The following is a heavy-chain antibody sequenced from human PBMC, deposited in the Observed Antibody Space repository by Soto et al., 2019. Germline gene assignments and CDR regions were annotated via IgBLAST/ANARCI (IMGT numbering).Heavy chain of an antibody. CDR2: IWEYGSNK. CDR1: GLTFSSFG. V-gene: IGHV3-33*01. D-gene: IGHD3-10*01. CDR3: ARQGSGTTSLYFDY. J-gene: IGHJ4*02. Sequence: QVQLVESGGGVVQPGRSLRLSCAAAGLTFSSFGMHWVRQAPGKGLEWVAVIWEYGSNKYYADSVKGRFTISRDNSKNTLYLQMSSLRDEHTSVYYCARQGSGTTSLYFDYWGQGSLVTVSS.